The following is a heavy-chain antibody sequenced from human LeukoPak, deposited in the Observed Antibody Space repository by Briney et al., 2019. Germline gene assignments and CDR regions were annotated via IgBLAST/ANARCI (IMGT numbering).Heavy chain of an antibody. D-gene: IGHD2-2*01. Sequence: ASVKVSCKASGYTFTSYGISWVRQAPGQGLEWMGWISAYNGNTNYAQKLQGRVTMTTDTSTSTAYMELRSLRSDDTAVYYCARQVVVVPAAMDWFDPWGQGTLVTVSS. J-gene: IGHJ5*02. CDR3: ARQVVVVPAAMDWFDP. V-gene: IGHV1-18*01. CDR1: GYTFTSYG. CDR2: ISAYNGNT.